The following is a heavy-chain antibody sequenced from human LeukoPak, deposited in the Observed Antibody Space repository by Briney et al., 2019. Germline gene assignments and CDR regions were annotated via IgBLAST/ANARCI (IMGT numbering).Heavy chain of an antibody. CDR2: ISSDGSST. CDR1: GFTFSSYG. V-gene: IGHV3-64*01. Sequence: PGGSLRLSCAASGFTFSSYGMHWVRQAPGKGLEYVSGISSDGSSTHHANSVKGRFSISRDNSKNTLYLQMGSLRAEDMAVYYCARVGYSYDYWGQGTLVTVSS. D-gene: IGHD5-18*01. J-gene: IGHJ4*02. CDR3: ARVGYSYDY.